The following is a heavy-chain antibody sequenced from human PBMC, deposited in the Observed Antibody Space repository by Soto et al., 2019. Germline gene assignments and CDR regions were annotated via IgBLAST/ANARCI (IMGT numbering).Heavy chain of an antibody. CDR1: GYSFTSYW. Sequence: GESLKISWKGSGYSFTSYWISWVRQMPGEGLEWMGRIDPSDSYTNYSPSFQGHVTISADKSISTAYLQWSSLNASDTAMYYCATLNGDSLLYYYYGMDVWGQGTTVTVSS. CDR3: ATLNGDSLLYYYYGMDV. V-gene: IGHV5-10-1*01. D-gene: IGHD1-26*01. J-gene: IGHJ6*02. CDR2: IDPSDSYT.